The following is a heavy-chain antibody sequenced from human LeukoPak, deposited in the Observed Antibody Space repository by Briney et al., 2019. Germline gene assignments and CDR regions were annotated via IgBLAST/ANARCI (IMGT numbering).Heavy chain of an antibody. Sequence: GGSLRLSCAASGFTFSNYAMSWVRQAPGKGLEWVSTISGGGITTYYADSVKGRFTISRDNSKNTMFLQMNSLRADDTAVYYCPRQSYASGWNPFDYWGQGILVTVSS. CDR1: GFTFSNYA. J-gene: IGHJ4*02. CDR3: PRQSYASGWNPFDY. CDR2: ISGGGITT. V-gene: IGHV3-23*01. D-gene: IGHD6-19*01.